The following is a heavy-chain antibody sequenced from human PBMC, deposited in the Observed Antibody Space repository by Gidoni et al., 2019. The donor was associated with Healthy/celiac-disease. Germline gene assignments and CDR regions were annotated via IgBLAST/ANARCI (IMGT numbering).Heavy chain of an antibody. CDR1: GGTFSSYA. Sequence: QVQLVQSGAEVKKPGSSVKVSCKASGGTFSSYAISWVRQAPGQGLEWMGGIIPIFGTANYAQKFQGRVTITADESTSTAYMELSSLRSEDTAVYYCARGATHYYDSSGYYFAFDYWGQGTLVTVSS. CDR2: IIPIFGTA. CDR3: ARGATHYYDSSGYYFAFDY. J-gene: IGHJ4*02. D-gene: IGHD3-22*01. V-gene: IGHV1-69*01.